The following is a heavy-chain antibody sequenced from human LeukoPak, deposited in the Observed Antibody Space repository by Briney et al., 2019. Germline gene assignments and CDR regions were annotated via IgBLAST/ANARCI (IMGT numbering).Heavy chain of an antibody. Sequence: GASVKVSCKASGDTFSNFPITWVRQAPGQGLEWMGGIIPFFGTANYAQKFQGRVTITADESTSTAYMELSSLRSEDTAVYYCATSEEYYDSSGEYYFDYWGQGTLVTVSS. V-gene: IGHV1-69*01. CDR2: IIPFFGTA. CDR3: ATSEEYYDSSGEYYFDY. D-gene: IGHD3-22*01. J-gene: IGHJ4*02. CDR1: GDTFSNFP.